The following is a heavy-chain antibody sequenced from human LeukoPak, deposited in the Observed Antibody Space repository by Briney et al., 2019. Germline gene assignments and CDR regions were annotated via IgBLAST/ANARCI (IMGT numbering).Heavy chain of an antibody. CDR3: ARSPLDSYYYYYGMDV. CDR2: IIPILGIA. J-gene: IGHJ6*02. CDR1: GGTFSSYA. D-gene: IGHD3-16*02. Sequence: ASVKVSCKASGGTFSSYAISWVRQAPGQGLEWMGRIIPILGIANYAQKFQGRVTITADKSTSTAYMELSSLRSEDTAVYYCARSPLDSYYYYYGMDVWGQGTTVTLSS. V-gene: IGHV1-69*04.